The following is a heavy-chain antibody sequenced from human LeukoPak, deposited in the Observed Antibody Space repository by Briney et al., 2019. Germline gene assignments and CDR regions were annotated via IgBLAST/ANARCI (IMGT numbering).Heavy chain of an antibody. Sequence: TSETLSLTCTVSGGSISSYYWSWIRQPPGKGLEWIGYIYYSGSTNYNPSLKSRVTISVDTSKNQFSLKLSSVTAADTAVYYCARQPLTYSYGAVIDYWGQGTLVTVSS. CDR3: ARQPLTYSYGAVIDY. D-gene: IGHD5-18*01. J-gene: IGHJ4*02. V-gene: IGHV4-59*08. CDR2: IYYSGST. CDR1: GGSISSYY.